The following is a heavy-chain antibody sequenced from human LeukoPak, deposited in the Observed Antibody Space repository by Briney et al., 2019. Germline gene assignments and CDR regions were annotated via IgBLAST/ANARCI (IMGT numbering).Heavy chain of an antibody. Sequence: SETLSLTCTGAGGSIRTGGYYWSWIRQSPGKGLEWISYIHHSGNSDYNPSLRSRVTTSLDTSKNQFSLNLISVTAADTAVYYCTRGHWGLQSWSQGTLVTVSS. J-gene: IGHJ5*02. V-gene: IGHV4-61*08. CDR1: GGSIRTGGYY. CDR3: TRGHWGLQS. CDR2: IHHSGNS. D-gene: IGHD7-27*01.